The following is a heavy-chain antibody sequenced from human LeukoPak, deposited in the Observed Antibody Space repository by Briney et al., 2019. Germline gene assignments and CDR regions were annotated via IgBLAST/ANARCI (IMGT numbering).Heavy chain of an antibody. V-gene: IGHV3-74*01. CDR1: GFTFSRYW. CDR3: ARPPENTYTYTLDY. Sequence: PGGSLRLSCAASGFTFSRYWMHWVRQAPGKGLVWASRISTAGSTTDYADSVKGRFTISRDNAKDTLYLQMNSLRAEDTAVYFCARPPENTYTYTLDYWSQGTLVTVSS. CDR2: ISTAGSTT. D-gene: IGHD3-16*01. J-gene: IGHJ4*02.